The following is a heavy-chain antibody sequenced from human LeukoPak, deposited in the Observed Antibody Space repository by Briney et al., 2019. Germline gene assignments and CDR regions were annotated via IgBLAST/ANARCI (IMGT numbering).Heavy chain of an antibody. Sequence: GGSLRLSCAASGFTVSSNYMSWVRQAPGKGLEYVSAISGNGVTTHYTNSVKGRFTISRDNSKNTVYLQMGSLSTEDTAVYYCARDTNREQDIWGQGTTVTVSS. CDR3: ARDTNREQDI. CDR2: ISGNGVTT. D-gene: IGHD3-3*01. CDR1: GFTVSSNY. V-gene: IGHV3-64*01. J-gene: IGHJ6*02.